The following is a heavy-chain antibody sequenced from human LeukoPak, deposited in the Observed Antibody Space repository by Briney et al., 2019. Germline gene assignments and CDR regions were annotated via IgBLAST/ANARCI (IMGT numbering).Heavy chain of an antibody. V-gene: IGHV3-20*04. CDR1: GFTFDDYG. J-gene: IGHJ4*02. CDR3: ARSLEYCSGGSCSLIIDY. Sequence: GGSLRLSCAASGFTFDDYGMSWVRQAPGKGLEWVSGINWNGGSTGYADSVKGRFTISRDNAKNSLYLQMNSLRAEDTALYYCARSLEYCSGGSCSLIIDYWGQGTLVTVSS. CDR2: INWNGGST. D-gene: IGHD2-15*01.